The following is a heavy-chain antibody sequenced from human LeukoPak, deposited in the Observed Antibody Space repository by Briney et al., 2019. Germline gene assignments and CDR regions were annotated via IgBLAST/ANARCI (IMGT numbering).Heavy chain of an antibody. CDR1: GFIFSSEA. Sequence: SGGSLRLSCAASGFIFSSEAMNWVRQAPGKGLEWVSGIAGSGGSTHYADSLKGRFTISRDNSKNTLSLQMSRLTAEDTAVYYCVKEGAYAALNSWGQGTLVTVSS. V-gene: IGHV3-23*01. J-gene: IGHJ5*02. CDR3: VKEGAYAALNS. D-gene: IGHD3-16*01. CDR2: IAGSGGST.